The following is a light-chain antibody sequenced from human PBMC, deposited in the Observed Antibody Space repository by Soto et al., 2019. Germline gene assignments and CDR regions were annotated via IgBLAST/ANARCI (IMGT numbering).Light chain of an antibody. CDR2: GAS. V-gene: IGKV3-20*01. J-gene: IGKJ1*01. CDR3: QQYGSSPQT. Sequence: EIVLTQSPGTLSLSPGQRATLSCRASQSVNSSYLAWFQQKPGQAPRLLIYGASTRATGIPDRFSVSGAGTDVTVTISLVETEDFAVYYCQQYGSSPQTFDEGTKVEIK. CDR1: QSVNSSY.